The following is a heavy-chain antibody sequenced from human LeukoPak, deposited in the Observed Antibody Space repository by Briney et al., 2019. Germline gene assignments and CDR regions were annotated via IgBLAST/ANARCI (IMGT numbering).Heavy chain of an antibody. CDR3: AKDLDSSSWYYFDY. J-gene: IGHJ4*02. CDR1: GFTFSSYA. Sequence: PGGSLRLSCAASGFTFSSYAMSWVRQAPGKGLEWVSAISGSGGSAYYADSVKGRFTISRDNSKNTLYLQMNSLRAEDTAVYYCAKDLDSSSWYYFDYWGQGTLVTVSS. V-gene: IGHV3-23*01. D-gene: IGHD6-13*01. CDR2: ISGSGGSA.